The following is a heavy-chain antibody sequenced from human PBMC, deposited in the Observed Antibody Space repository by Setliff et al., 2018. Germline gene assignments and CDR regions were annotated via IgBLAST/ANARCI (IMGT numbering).Heavy chain of an antibody. CDR1: GDSISRSTYY. CDR2: VDHSGNT. V-gene: IGHV4-39*01. CDR3: ARARYCSGGRCYWTWLDS. Sequence: NPSETLSLTCTVSGDSISRSTYYWGWIRQSPGKGLDWIGTVDHSGNTFYNPSLKSRVTISVDTSKNQLSLKLSSVTAADTAVYYCARARYCSGGRCYWTWLDSWAQGTLVTVSS. D-gene: IGHD2-15*01. J-gene: IGHJ5*01.